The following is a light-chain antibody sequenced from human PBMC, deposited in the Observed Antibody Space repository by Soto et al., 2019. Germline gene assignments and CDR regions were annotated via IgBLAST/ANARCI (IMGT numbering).Light chain of an antibody. J-gene: IGKJ1*01. Sequence: EIVSTQSPGTLSLSLGERATLSCRASQSVRSRYLAWYQQKPGQAPRLLIYGTFTRATGIPDRSSGSGSGTEFTLTISRLEPEDFAVYYCQQYDISPTWTFGQGTKVDIK. CDR2: GTF. CDR3: QQYDISPTWT. V-gene: IGKV3-20*01. CDR1: QSVRSRY.